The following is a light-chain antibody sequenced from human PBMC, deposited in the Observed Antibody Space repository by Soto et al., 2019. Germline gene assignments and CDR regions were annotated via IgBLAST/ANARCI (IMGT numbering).Light chain of an antibody. V-gene: IGKV1-5*03. Sequence: DIQMTQSPSTLSAFVGDRVTITCRASQCINSWLAWYQQKPGKAPNLLIYKASNLESGAPSRFSGRGSRRAVTLASSRLQPDDFATYYCQQYHRSPVSFGGGTKVEIK. CDR1: QCINSW. CDR2: KAS. CDR3: QQYHRSPVS. J-gene: IGKJ4*01.